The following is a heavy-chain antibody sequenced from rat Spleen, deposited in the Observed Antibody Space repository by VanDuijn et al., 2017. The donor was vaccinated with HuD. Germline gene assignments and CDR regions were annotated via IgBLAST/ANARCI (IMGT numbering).Heavy chain of an antibody. V-gene: IGHV5-31*01. CDR3: ATEQPKSYYFGY. Sequence: EVQLVESGGDLVQPGGSLKLSCMASGFTFNDYWMTWIRQAPGKGLEWVASITNNGVSTYYPDSVKDRFTISRDNTESTLYLQMHSLRSEDTATYYCATEQPKSYYFGYWGQGVMVTVSS. J-gene: IGHJ2*01. CDR2: ITNNGVST. D-gene: IGHD1-2*01. CDR1: GFTFNDYW.